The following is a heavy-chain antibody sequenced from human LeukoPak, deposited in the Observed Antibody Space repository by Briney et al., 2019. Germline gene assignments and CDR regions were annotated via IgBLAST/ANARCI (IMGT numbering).Heavy chain of an antibody. D-gene: IGHD6-13*01. J-gene: IGHJ6*03. CDR2: MNPNSGNT. V-gene: IGHV1-8*03. Sequence: ASVKVSCKASGYTFTSYDINWVRQATGQGLEWMGWMNPNSGNTGYAQKFQGRVTITRNTSISTAYMELSSLRSEDTAVYYCARGSRQPDYYYYYMDVWGKGTTVTVSS. CDR1: GYTFTSYD. CDR3: ARGSRQPDYYYYYMDV.